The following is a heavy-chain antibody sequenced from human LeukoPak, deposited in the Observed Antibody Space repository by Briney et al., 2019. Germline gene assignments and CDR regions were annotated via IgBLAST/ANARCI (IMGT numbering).Heavy chain of an antibody. D-gene: IGHD6-13*01. CDR3: ARVTLRGSWFFDY. CDR1: GFTFSDYY. Sequence: LGGSLRLSCAASGFTFSDYYMSWIRQAPGKGLEWVSYISSSGSTIYYADSVKGRFTISRDNAKNSLYLQMNSLRAEDTAVYYCARVTLRGSWFFDYWGQGTLVTVSS. CDR2: ISSSGSTI. V-gene: IGHV3-11*01. J-gene: IGHJ4*02.